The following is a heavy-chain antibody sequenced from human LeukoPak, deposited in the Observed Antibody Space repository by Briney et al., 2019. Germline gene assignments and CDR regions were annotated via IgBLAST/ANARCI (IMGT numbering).Heavy chain of an antibody. Sequence: GGSLRLSCAASGFTFDDYAMHWVRQAPGKGLEWVSGISWNSGSIGYADSVKGGFTISRDNAKNSLYLQMNSLRAEDTALYYCAKDSGYSYGPAEYFQHWGQGTLVTVSS. J-gene: IGHJ1*01. V-gene: IGHV3-9*01. CDR2: ISWNSGSI. CDR1: GFTFDDYA. D-gene: IGHD5-18*01. CDR3: AKDSGYSYGPAEYFQH.